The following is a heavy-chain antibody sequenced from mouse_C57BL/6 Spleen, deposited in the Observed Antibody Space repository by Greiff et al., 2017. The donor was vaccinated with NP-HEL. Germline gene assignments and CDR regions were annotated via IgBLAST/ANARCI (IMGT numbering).Heavy chain of an antibody. D-gene: IGHD3-2*02. CDR2: IYPGDGDT. CDR3: ALDSSGYFDY. J-gene: IGHJ2*01. CDR1: GYAFSSSW. V-gene: IGHV1-82*01. Sequence: QVQLKESGPELVKPGASVKISCKASGYAFSSSWMNWVKQRPGKGLEWIGRIYPGDGDTNYNGKFKGKATLTADKSSSTAYMQLSSLTSEDSAVYFCALDSSGYFDYWGQGTTLTVSS.